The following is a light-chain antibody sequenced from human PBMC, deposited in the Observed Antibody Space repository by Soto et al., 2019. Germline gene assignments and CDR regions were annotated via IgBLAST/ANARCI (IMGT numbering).Light chain of an antibody. CDR1: SSNIGGNS. CDR2: DDN. Sequence: QSVLTQPPSVSAAPGQKVTISCSGSSSNIGGNSVSWYQQLPGTAPKLLIYDDNKRPSGIPDRFSGSKSGTSATLGITGFQTGDGADYYCGSWDSSPSAYVFGTGTKVTVL. V-gene: IGLV1-51*01. J-gene: IGLJ1*01. CDR3: GSWDSSPSAYV.